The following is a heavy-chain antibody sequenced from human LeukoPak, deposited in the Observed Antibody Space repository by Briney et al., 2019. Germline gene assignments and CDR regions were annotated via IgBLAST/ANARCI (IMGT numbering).Heavy chain of an antibody. Sequence: SETLSLTCTVSGGSISSYYWSWIRQPPGKGLEWIGYIYYSGSTNYNPSLKSRVTISVDTSKNQFSLKLSSVTAADTAVYYCARLSVSPRGWVARYYFDYWGQGTLVTVSS. CDR3: ARLSVSPRGWVARYYFDY. D-gene: IGHD5/OR15-5a*01. J-gene: IGHJ4*02. CDR2: IYYSGST. CDR1: GGSISSYY. V-gene: IGHV4-59*08.